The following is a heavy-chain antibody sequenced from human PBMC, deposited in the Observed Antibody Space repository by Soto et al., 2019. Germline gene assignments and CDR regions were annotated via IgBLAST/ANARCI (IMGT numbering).Heavy chain of an antibody. Sequence: GGSLRLSCVASGFTFSSYVMHWVRQAPGKGLEWVAVISYDGNDKYYADSVKGRFSVSRDNSKNTFYLQMNSLRDEDTAIYYCAKGSGIVVPTANPHYWGQGT. CDR2: ISYDGNDK. CDR1: GFTFSSYV. CDR3: AKGSGIVVPTANPHY. D-gene: IGHD2-21*02. V-gene: IGHV3-30*18. J-gene: IGHJ4*02.